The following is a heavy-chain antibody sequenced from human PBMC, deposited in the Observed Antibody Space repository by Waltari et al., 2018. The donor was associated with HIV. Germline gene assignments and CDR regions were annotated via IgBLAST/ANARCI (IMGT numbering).Heavy chain of an antibody. CDR3: TSTGGGITDY. V-gene: IGHV3-15*01. Sequence: EVQLVESGGGLVKPGESLRLSCAASGFPITNAWMSWVRQAPGKGLEWVGRIKSEDDGGTTDYAAPVKGRFTISRDDSKNALYLQMNSLKTEDTALYYCTSTGGGITDYWGQGTLVTVSS. CDR1: GFPITNAW. D-gene: IGHD2-15*01. J-gene: IGHJ4*02. CDR2: IKSEDDGGTT.